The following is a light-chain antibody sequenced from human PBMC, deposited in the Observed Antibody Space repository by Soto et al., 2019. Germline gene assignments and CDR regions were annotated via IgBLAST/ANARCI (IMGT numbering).Light chain of an antibody. CDR1: QSVSSSY. CDR2: GAS. V-gene: IGKV3-20*01. J-gene: IGKJ3*01. Sequence: ESVLTQSPGTLSMSPGERATLSCRASQSVSSSYSAWYQQKPGQAPRLLIYGASRRATGIPDRFSGSGSGTDFTLTSSRLEPEDFAVYYCQQYGSSPLTFGPGTKVDIK. CDR3: QQYGSSPLT.